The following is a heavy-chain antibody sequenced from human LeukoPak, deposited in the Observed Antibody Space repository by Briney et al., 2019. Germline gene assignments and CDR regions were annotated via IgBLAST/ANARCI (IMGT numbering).Heavy chain of an antibody. CDR3: ARDGSYKLDY. J-gene: IGHJ4*02. V-gene: IGHV3-74*01. D-gene: IGHD1-26*01. CDR1: GLTFSSAW. Sequence: PGGSLRLSCAASGLTFSSAWMDWVRQTPGKGLVWVSRIQSDGTTTYADSVRGRFTISRDNAKNTLYLQMNNLRAEDTGVYYCARDGSYKLDYWGQGTLVTVSS. CDR2: IQSDGTT.